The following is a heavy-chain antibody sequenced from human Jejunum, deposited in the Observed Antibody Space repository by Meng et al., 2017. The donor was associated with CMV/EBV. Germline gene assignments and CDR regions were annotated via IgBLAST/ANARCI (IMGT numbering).Heavy chain of an antibody. V-gene: IGHV3-33*01. CDR2: LWYDGSRK. Sequence: SGIPLDSYGIHWVRQFPGKGLEWVAVLWYDGSRKYCADSVQGRFSISRDDSKNTVYLQMNSLRAEDTAVYYCARDNDGSSHYSQFDYWGQGTLVTVSS. J-gene: IGHJ4*02. CDR1: GIPLDSYG. D-gene: IGHD3-22*01. CDR3: ARDNDGSSHYSQFDY.